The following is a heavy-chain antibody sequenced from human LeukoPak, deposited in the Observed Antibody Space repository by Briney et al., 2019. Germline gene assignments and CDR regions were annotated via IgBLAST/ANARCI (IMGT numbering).Heavy chain of an antibody. V-gene: IGHV3-23*01. D-gene: IGHD2-15*01. CDR2: ISGSGGST. Sequence: PGGSLRLSCAASGFTFSSYAMSWVRQAPGKGLEWVSAISGSGGSTYYADSVKGRFSISRDNAKDTLYLQMNSLRVEDTAVYYCASEFRSGHMGLDAFDIWGQGTMVTVSS. CDR3: ASEFRSGHMGLDAFDI. J-gene: IGHJ3*02. CDR1: GFTFSSYA.